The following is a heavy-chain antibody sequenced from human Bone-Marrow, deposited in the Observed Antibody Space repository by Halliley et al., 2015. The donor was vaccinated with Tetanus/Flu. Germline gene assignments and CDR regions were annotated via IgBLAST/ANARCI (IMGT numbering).Heavy chain of an antibody. CDR3: AKSLVPGSGYEAIPDY. D-gene: IGHD3-3*01. J-gene: IGHJ4*02. CDR1: GFTLSSYA. CDR2: ISGSGGDT. V-gene: IGHV3-23*01. Sequence: SLRLSCAASGFTLSSYAMTWVRQAPGKGLEWVSGISGSGGDTYYADAVRGRFTISRDNSKSTLYLQMNSLRGEDTAVYFCAKSLVPGSGYEAIPDYWGRGTLVTVSS.